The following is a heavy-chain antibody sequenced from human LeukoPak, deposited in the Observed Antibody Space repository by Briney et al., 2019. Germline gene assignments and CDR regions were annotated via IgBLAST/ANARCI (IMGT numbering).Heavy chain of an antibody. CDR2: ISYDGSNK. J-gene: IGHJ4*02. Sequence: GGSLRLSCAASGFTFSSYGMHWVRQAPGKGLEWVAVISYDGSNKYYADSVKGRFTISRDNSKNTLYLQMNSLRAEDTAVYYCARDFGYCSGGSCRYYFDYWGQGTLVTVSS. CDR3: ARDFGYCSGGSCRYYFDY. D-gene: IGHD2-15*01. V-gene: IGHV3-30*03. CDR1: GFTFSSYG.